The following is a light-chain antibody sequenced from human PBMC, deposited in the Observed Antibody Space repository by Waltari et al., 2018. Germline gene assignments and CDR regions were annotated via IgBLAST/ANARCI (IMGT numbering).Light chain of an antibody. CDR1: QTVIANY. CDR2: DAS. J-gene: IGKJ1*01. Sequence: EIVLTQSPGTLSLSPGERATLSCRASQTVIANYLAWFRQRPGQAPRLLVYDASRRATGSPDRFSGSGAGTDFTLTISRLEPEDFAVYYCQQYGKSPWTFGQGTKVEIK. V-gene: IGKV3-20*01. CDR3: QQYGKSPWT.